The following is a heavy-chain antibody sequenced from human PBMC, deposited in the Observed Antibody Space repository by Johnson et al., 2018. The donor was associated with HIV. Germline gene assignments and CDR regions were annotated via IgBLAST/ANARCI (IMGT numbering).Heavy chain of an antibody. D-gene: IGHD2-21*01. CDR1: GFTFSSYW. V-gene: IGHV3-7*01. Sequence: MQLVESGGGLVQPGGSLRLSCAASGFTFSSYWMTWVRQAPGKGLEWVANIKQDGSEKYYVDSVKGRFTISRDNAKNSLYLQMNSLRAEDTAVYYCARVPEGDDDAFDIWGQGTMVTVSS. J-gene: IGHJ3*02. CDR2: IKQDGSEK. CDR3: ARVPEGDDDAFDI.